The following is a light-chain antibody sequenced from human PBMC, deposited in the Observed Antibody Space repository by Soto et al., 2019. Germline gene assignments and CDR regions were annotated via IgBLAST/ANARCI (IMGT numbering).Light chain of an antibody. CDR1: QGISNY. CDR2: AAS. Sequence: DMQMTQSPSCLSASVGDRVTITLRASQGISNYLAWYQQKPVKVPKLLIYAASTLQSGVPSRFSGSGSGTDFTLTISSLQPEDVATYYCQKYNSAPWTFGQGTKVDI. V-gene: IGKV1-27*01. J-gene: IGKJ1*01. CDR3: QKYNSAPWT.